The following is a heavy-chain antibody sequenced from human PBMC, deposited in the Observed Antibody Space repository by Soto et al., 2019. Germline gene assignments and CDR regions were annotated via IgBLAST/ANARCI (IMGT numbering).Heavy chain of an antibody. CDR2: IFYGGDT. Sequence: QLQLQESGPGLVKPAETLSLTCSVSGGSIRSSSYYWLWIRQPPGKGLEWIGSIFYGGDTYYNPSLKTRLTISADTSKDQFSLRLTSVTAADTAVYYCARSRTGYGDYPDYWGQGTRVTVS. V-gene: IGHV4-39*01. CDR3: ARSRTGYGDYPDY. CDR1: GGSIRSSSYY. J-gene: IGHJ4*02. D-gene: IGHD5-12*01.